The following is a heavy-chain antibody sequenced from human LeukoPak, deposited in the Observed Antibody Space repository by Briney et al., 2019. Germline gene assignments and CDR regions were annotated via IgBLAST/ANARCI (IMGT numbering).Heavy chain of an antibody. CDR3: ARGGYGGWWEIQPLDLFDY. Sequence: PSETLSLTCAVYSGSFNGYYWIWLAPPPGQEREGMGEINHSGRTNYHPSLNSLTTITVDTSKNQFSLKLSSVTDADTGGYYCARGGYGGWWEIQPLDLFDYWGQGTLVTVSS. J-gene: IGHJ4*02. V-gene: IGHV4-34*01. CDR2: INHSGRT. D-gene: IGHD1-26*01. CDR1: SGSFNGYY.